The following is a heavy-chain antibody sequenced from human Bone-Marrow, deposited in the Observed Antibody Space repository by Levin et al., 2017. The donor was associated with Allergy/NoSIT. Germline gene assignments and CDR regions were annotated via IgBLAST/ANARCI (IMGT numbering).Heavy chain of an antibody. CDR3: ASCGYSCGSPNQYYYAMDV. D-gene: IGHD5-18*01. J-gene: IGHJ6*02. CDR2: IIPMFGTP. Sequence: ASVKVSCKDSGGTSTSFAVNWVRQVPGQGLEWIGGIIPMFGTPRYAEKFQGRVTITADEFPTTAYLELSGLRSDDTAKYYCASCGYSCGSPNQYYYAMDVWGQGTTVTVSS. CDR1: GGTSTSFA. V-gene: IGHV1-69*13.